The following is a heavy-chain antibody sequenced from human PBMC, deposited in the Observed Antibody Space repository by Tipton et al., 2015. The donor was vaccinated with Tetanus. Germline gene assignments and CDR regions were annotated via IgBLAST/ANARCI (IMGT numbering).Heavy chain of an antibody. D-gene: IGHD3-22*01. J-gene: IGHJ4*02. CDR2: INHSGST. V-gene: IGHV4-34*01. CDR1: GGSFSGYY. Sequence: TLSLTCAVYGGSFSGYYWSWIRQPPGKGLEWIGEINHSGSTSYNVSLKSRVSIPADRPKNQFSLRLSSVTAADTATYYCARGRGTYFFDSSGYYPKYYIDSWGQGTRVTVSS. CDR3: ARGRGTYFFDSSGYYPKYYIDS.